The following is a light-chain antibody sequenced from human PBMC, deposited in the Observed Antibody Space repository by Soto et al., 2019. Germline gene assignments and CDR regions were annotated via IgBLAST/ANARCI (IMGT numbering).Light chain of an antibody. V-gene: IGKV3-15*01. CDR3: QQYNKWPLT. Sequence: EIVMTQSPATLSVSPGERATLSCRASQSVSSVLVWYQQKAGQAPRLLIYDTSTRATGIPARFSGSGSGTEFTLTISSLQSEDSAVYHCQQYNKWPLTFGGGTKVEIK. CDR2: DTS. CDR1: QSVSSV. J-gene: IGKJ4*01.